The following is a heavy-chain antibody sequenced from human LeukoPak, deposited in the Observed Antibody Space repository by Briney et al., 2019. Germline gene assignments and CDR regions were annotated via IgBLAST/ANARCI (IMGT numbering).Heavy chain of an antibody. CDR1: GYTFTGYY. CDR3: ARDYCGGDCFPDY. J-gene: IGHJ4*02. V-gene: IGHV1-2*06. D-gene: IGHD2-21*02. Sequence: ASVKVSCKNSGYTFTGYYVHWVRQAPGQGLEWMGRINPNSGDTNYAQKFQGRVTTTRDTSISTAYMELSRLRSDDTAVYYCARDYCGGDCFPDYWGQGTLVTVSS. CDR2: INPNSGDT.